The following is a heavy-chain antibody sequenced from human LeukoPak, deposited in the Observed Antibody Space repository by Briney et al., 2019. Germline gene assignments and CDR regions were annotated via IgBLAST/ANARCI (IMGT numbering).Heavy chain of an antibody. CDR3: ATSWGPDTSAFRWGRDGMDV. D-gene: IGHD3-16*01. V-gene: IGHV3-23*01. Sequence: PGGSLRLSCAVSGLTFNNYAMSWVRQAPGKGLEWVSAISKSGDHTYYAASAKGRFTIYRDNSKHTQYLQMNSLRAEDAAVYYCATSWGPDTSAFRWGRDGMDVWGQGTTVIVS. CDR2: ISKSGDHT. CDR1: GLTFNNYA. J-gene: IGHJ6*02.